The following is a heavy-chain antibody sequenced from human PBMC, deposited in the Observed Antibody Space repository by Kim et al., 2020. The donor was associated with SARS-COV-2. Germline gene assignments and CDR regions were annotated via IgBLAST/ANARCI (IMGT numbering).Heavy chain of an antibody. J-gene: IGHJ4*02. CDR1: GYTLTELS. D-gene: IGHD3-22*01. V-gene: IGHV1-24*01. Sequence: ASVKVSCKVSGYTLTELSMHWVRQAPGKGLEWMGGFDPEDGETIYAQKFQGRVTMTEDTSTDTAYMKLSSLRSEDTAVYYCATLDSSGYYKEYYFDYWGQGTLVTVSS. CDR2: FDPEDGET. CDR3: ATLDSSGYYKEYYFDY.